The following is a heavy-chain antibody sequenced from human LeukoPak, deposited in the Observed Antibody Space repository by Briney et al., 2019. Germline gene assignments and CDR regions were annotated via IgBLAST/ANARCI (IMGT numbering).Heavy chain of an antibody. J-gene: IGHJ5*02. CDR2: INHSGST. V-gene: IGHV4-34*01. CDR3: ARGYSSSWPRGNWFDP. CDR1: GGSFSGYY. D-gene: IGHD6-13*01. Sequence: PSETLSLTCAVYGGSFSGYYWSWIRQPPGKGLEWIGEINHSGSTNYNLSLKSRVTISVDTSKIQFSLKLSSVTAADTAVYYCARGYSSSWPRGNWFDPWGQGTLVTVSS.